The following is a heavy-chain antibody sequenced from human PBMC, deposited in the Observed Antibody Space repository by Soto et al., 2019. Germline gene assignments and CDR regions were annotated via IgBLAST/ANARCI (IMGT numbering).Heavy chain of an antibody. CDR2: VYYGGTT. CDR1: GGSISSDNFN. Sequence: SETLSLTCTVSGGSISSDNFNWGWIRQAPGKGLEWIGTVYYGGTTYYNPSLQSRVTISVDTSKNQFSLNLYSVTAADTAVYYCARQQHDDYNYSYMDVWGKGTTLPVSS. J-gene: IGHJ6*03. D-gene: IGHD1-1*01. V-gene: IGHV4-39*01. CDR3: ARQQHDDYNYSYMDV.